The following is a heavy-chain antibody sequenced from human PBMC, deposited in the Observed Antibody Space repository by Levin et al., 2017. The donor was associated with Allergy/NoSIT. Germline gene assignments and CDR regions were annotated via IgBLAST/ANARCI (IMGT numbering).Heavy chain of an antibody. CDR1: GGTFSSYA. V-gene: IGHV1-69*13. J-gene: IGHJ4*02. CDR3: ARDLGERSSSWTDHNFDY. CDR2: IIPIFGTA. D-gene: IGHD6-13*01. Sequence: SVKVSCKASGGTFSSYAISWVRQAPGQGLEWMGGIIPIFGTANYAQKFQGRVTITADESTSTAYMELSSLRSEDTAVYYCARDLGERSSSWTDHNFDYWGQGTLVTVSS.